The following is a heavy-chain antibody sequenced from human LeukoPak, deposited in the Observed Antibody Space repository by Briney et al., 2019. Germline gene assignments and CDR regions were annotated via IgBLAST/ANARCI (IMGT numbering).Heavy chain of an antibody. J-gene: IGHJ4*02. CDR1: GFTFSSYG. Sequence: PGRSLRLSCAASGFTFSSYGMHWVRQAPGKGLEWVAVISYDGSNKYYADSVKGRFTISRDNSKNTLYLQMNSLRAEDTAVYYCAKDGGIAVAGRGYFDYWGQGTLVTVSS. CDR2: ISYDGSNK. V-gene: IGHV3-30*18. CDR3: AKDGGIAVAGRGYFDY. D-gene: IGHD6-19*01.